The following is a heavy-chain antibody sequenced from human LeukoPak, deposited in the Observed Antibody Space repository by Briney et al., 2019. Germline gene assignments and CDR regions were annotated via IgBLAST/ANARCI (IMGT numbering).Heavy chain of an antibody. V-gene: IGHV3-23*01. J-gene: IGHJ6*03. CDR3: AKDFGDRGGYDWNYYYYMDV. D-gene: IGHD5-12*01. Sequence: PGGSLRLSCAASGLTFSSYGMRWVRQAPGKGLEWVSAISGSGGSTYYADSVKGRFTISRDNSKNTLYLQMNSLRAEDTAVYYCAKDFGDRGGYDWNYYYYMDVWGKGTTVTISS. CDR1: GLTFSSYG. CDR2: ISGSGGST.